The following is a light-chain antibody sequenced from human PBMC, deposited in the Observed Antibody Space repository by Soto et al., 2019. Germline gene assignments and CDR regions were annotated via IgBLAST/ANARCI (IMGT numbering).Light chain of an antibody. CDR2: EVS. CDR1: TSDVGGYNH. V-gene: IGLV2-14*01. J-gene: IGLJ1*01. CDR3: TSYTTRLTYV. Sequence: QSVLTQPASVSGSPGHSITISCTGTTSDVGGYNHVSWYQQHPGKAPKLIIYEVSQRPTGVSNRFSGSKSGNTASLTISGLQAEDEGDYYCTSYTTRLTYVFGTGTKVTVL.